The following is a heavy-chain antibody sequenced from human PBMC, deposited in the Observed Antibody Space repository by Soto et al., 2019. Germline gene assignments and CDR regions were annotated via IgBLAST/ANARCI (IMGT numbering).Heavy chain of an antibody. D-gene: IGHD2-15*01. CDR1: GGSFSGYY. CDR2: INHSGST. J-gene: IGHJ4*02. Sequence: QVQLQQWGAGLLKPSETLSLTCAVYGGSFSGYYWSWIRQPPGKGLEWIGEINHSGSTNYNPSLKSRVTISVDTSKNQFSLKLSSVTAADTAVYYCARGGYCSGGSCHPTYYFDYWGQGTLVTVSS. V-gene: IGHV4-34*01. CDR3: ARGGYCSGGSCHPTYYFDY.